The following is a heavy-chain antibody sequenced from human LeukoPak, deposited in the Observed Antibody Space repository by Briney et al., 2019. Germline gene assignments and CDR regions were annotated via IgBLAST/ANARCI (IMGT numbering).Heavy chain of an antibody. CDR3: ARATGGPRRGIDY. CDR1: GFTVSTNN. V-gene: IGHV3-66*01. Sequence: GGSLRLSCAASGFTVSTNNVYWVRQALGKGLEWVSVIYSGGSTYYADSVKGRFTISRDDSKNTLYLQMNSLRGEDTAVYYCARATGGPRRGIDYWGQGTLVTVSS. J-gene: IGHJ4*02. D-gene: IGHD2-15*01. CDR2: IYSGGST.